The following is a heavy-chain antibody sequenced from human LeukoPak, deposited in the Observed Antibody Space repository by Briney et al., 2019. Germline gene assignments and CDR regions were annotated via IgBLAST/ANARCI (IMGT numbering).Heavy chain of an antibody. CDR1: GFTFSSYA. CDR3: ARAPRGAAPDY. CDR2: ISYDGSNK. D-gene: IGHD3-16*01. J-gene: IGHJ4*02. V-gene: IGHV3-30-3*01. Sequence: GGFLRLSCAASGFTFSSYAMHWVRQAPGKGLEWVAVISYDGSNKYYADSVKGRFTISRDNSKNTLYLQMNSLRAEDTAVYYCARAPRGAAPDYWGQGTLVTVSS.